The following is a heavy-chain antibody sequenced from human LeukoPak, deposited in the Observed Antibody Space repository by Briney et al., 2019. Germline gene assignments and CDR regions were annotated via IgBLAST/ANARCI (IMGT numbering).Heavy chain of an antibody. J-gene: IGHJ6*04. V-gene: IGHV1-46*01. Sequence: APVKVSCKASGYTFYHIHWVRQAPGQGLEWMGKINPRSGSTSYAQKLQGRVAMTRDTSTSTVYMELNSLRSDDTAVYYCARTTRPREMDVWGKGTTVTVSS. CDR2: INPRSGST. D-gene: IGHD1-14*01. CDR3: ARTTRPREMDV. CDR1: GYTFYH.